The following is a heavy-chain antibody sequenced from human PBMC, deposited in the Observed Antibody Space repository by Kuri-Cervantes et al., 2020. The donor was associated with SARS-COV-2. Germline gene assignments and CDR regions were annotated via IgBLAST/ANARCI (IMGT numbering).Heavy chain of an antibody. V-gene: IGHV4-39*07. CDR3: ARELGVPAAAYFDY. CDR2: IYYSGSI. CDR1: GGSISSYY. J-gene: IGHJ4*02. Sequence: PETLSLTCTVSGGSISSYYWSWIRQPPGKGLEWIGSIYYSGSIYYNPSLKSRVTISVDTSKNQFSLKLSSVTAADTAVYYCARELGVPAAAYFDYWGQGTLITVSS. D-gene: IGHD2-2*01.